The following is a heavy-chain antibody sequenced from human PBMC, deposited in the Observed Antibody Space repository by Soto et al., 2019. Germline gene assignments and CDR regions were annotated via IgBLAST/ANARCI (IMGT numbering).Heavy chain of an antibody. D-gene: IGHD2-15*01. CDR2: IYWDDDK. V-gene: IGHV2-5*02. CDR3: AHSWYCSGGSCYYSNRFDP. J-gene: IGHJ5*02. CDR1: GFSLSTSGVG. Sequence: QITLKESGPPLVKPTQTLTLTCTFSGFSLSTSGVGVGWIRQPPGKALEWLALIYWDDDKRYSPSLKSRLTIPQDHSKNQVVLTITHMQPVDTAPYYCAHSWYCSGGSCYYSNRFDPWGQGTLVTVSS.